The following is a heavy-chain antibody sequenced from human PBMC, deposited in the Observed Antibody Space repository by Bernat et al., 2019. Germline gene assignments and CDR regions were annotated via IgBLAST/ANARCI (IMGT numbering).Heavy chain of an antibody. Sequence: EVQLVESGGALVQPGGSLRLSCAASGFPFSSYSMNWVRQAPGKGLEWVSYISRSSSTICYADSVKGRFTISRDNAQNSLYLQMNSLRDEDTAVYYCARDTYYESSGFYPYWGQGTLVTVSS. J-gene: IGHJ4*02. CDR2: ISRSSSTI. CDR1: GFPFSSYS. CDR3: ARDTYYESSGFYPY. V-gene: IGHV3-48*02. D-gene: IGHD3-22*01.